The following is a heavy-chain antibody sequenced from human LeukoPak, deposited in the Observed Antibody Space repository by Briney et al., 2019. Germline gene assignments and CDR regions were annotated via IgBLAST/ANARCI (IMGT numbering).Heavy chain of an antibody. D-gene: IGHD4-11*01. CDR1: GYTFISYY. J-gene: IGHJ3*02. V-gene: IGHV1-46*01. CDR3: ARDSGTVSDAFDI. Sequence: ASVKVSCKASGYTFISYYIHWVRQAPGQGLEWMGIINPSGGSTRYAQKFQGRVTMTRDTSTGTIYMELSSLRSEDTAVYFCARDSGTVSDAFDIWGQGTTVTVSS. CDR2: INPSGGST.